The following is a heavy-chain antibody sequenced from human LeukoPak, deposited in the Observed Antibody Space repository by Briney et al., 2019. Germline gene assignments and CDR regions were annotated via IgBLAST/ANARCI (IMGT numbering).Heavy chain of an antibody. CDR3: ARVRSSSWYDY. V-gene: IGHV3-74*01. D-gene: IGHD6-13*01. J-gene: IGHJ4*02. Sequence: PGGSLRLSCGTSGFTFSTSWMHWVRQAPGEGLVWVSRISSDGITTTYADSVKGRFTISRDNAKNTLYLQMNSLRVEDTAVYYCARVRSSSWYDYWGQGALVTVSS. CDR2: ISSDGITT. CDR1: GFTFSTSW.